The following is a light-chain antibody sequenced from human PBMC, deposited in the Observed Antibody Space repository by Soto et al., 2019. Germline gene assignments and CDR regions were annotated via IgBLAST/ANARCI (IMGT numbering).Light chain of an antibody. CDR3: LQYNVYPLT. V-gene: IGKV1-5*03. Sequence: DIQMTPSPSTLFASVGATVTITCRASPNINRCLAWYQQKPGKAPKLLIHKASTLESGVPSRFSASASGTEFTLIISSLQPDDFAGYVCLQYNVYPLTGGGGTKVEIK. CDR1: PNINRC. CDR2: KAS. J-gene: IGKJ4*01.